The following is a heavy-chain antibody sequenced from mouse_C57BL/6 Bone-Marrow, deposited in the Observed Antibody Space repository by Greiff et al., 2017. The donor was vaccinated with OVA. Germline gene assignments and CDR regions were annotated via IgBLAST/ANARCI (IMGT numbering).Heavy chain of an antibody. CDR2: IRSKSNNYAT. J-gene: IGHJ4*01. CDR1: GFSFNTYA. D-gene: IGHD1-1*01. CDR3: VRAVVAHYYAMDY. Sequence: EVQLVESGGGLVQPKGSLKLSCAASGFSFNTYAMNWVRQAPGKGLEWVARIRSKSNNYATYYADSVKDRFTISRDASESMLYLQMSNLKTEDTAMYYGVRAVVAHYYAMDYWGQGTSVTVSS. V-gene: IGHV10-1*01.